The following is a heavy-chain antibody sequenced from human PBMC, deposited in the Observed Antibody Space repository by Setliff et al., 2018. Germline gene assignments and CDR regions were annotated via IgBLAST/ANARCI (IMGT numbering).Heavy chain of an antibody. Sequence: ETLSLTCTVSDGSLSTYYWSWIRQPPGKGLEFIGYVYYSGTANYSPSLRSRLTISVDTSKNQFSLKLRSVTAADTAVYYCAKYPSKLPELGIYGRFDYWGQGTPVTVSS. CDR2: VYYSGTA. J-gene: IGHJ4*02. D-gene: IGHD7-27*01. CDR1: DGSLSTYY. V-gene: IGHV4-59*12. CDR3: AKYPSKLPELGIYGRFDY.